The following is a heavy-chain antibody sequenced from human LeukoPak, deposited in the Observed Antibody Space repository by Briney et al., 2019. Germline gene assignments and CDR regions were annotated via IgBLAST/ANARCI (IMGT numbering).Heavy chain of an antibody. D-gene: IGHD6-19*01. V-gene: IGHV4-59*08. CDR3: ARSIVVAGIVSDYYYYAMDV. CDR2: IYYSGST. Sequence: SETLSLTYIVSGGSISSYYWSWIRQPPGKGLEWIGYIYYSGSTTYNPSLKSRVTISLQTSKKQFSLKLSSVTAEDTAVYYCARSIVVAGIVSDYYYYAMDVWGQGTTVTVSS. CDR1: GGSISSYY. J-gene: IGHJ6*02.